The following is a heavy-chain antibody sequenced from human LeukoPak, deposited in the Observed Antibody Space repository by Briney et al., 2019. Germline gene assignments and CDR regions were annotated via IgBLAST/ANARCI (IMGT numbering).Heavy chain of an antibody. CDR1: GFTFSSYW. CDR2: IKQDGSEK. D-gene: IGHD3-10*01. V-gene: IGHV3-7*01. CDR3: ARETYYYGSGSYYRAVDY. J-gene: IGHJ4*02. Sequence: GGSLRLSCAASGFTFSSYWMSWVRQAPGKGLEWVANIKQDGSEKYYVDSVKGRFTISRDNAKNSLNLQMNSLRAEDTAVYYCARETYYYGSGSYYRAVDYWGQGTLVTVSS.